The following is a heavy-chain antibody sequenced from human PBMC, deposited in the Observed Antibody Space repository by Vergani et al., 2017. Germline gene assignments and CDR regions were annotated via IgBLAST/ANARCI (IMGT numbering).Heavy chain of an antibody. Sequence: QVQLQESGPGLLKPSQTLSLTCNVSGGSINSGHYHWTWIRQPAGKGLEWIGRISGSGSAAGWTDYNPSLKSRITMSLDTSKNQFSLSLSSVTAADTAVYYCARGTFLHAFDNWGQGTVVTVSS. CDR2: ISGSGSAAGWT. CDR1: GGSINSGHYH. D-gene: IGHD1-26*01. CDR3: ARGTFLHAFDN. J-gene: IGHJ3*02. V-gene: IGHV4-61*02.